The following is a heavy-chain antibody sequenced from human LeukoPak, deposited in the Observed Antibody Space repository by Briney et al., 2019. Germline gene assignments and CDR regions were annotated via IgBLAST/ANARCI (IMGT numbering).Heavy chain of an antibody. CDR2: INPNSGGT. V-gene: IGHV1-2*06. CDR1: GYTFTSYG. Sequence: ASVKVSCKASGYTFTSYGISWVRQAPGQGLEWMGRINPNSGGTNYAQKFQGRVTMTRDTSISTAYMELSRLRSDDTAVYYCARVGDYWENFDYWGQGTLVTVSS. D-gene: IGHD4-17*01. CDR3: ARVGDYWENFDY. J-gene: IGHJ4*02.